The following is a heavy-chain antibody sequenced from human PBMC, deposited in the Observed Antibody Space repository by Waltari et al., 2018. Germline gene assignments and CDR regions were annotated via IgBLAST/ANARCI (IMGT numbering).Heavy chain of an antibody. CDR1: GGSVSGYY. CDR3: ARQGLGSTWDYSLDY. CDR2: IYSRGGA. V-gene: IGHV4-59*02. Sequence: QVQLQESGPGLLKPSETLSLTCTVSGGSVSGYYWTWVRQPPGKGLEWLAFIYSRGGAAYNPSRMSRFTISIDTSKNHFSLKMTSMTAADTAVYYCARQGLGSTWDYSLDYWGQGTLVTVSS. D-gene: IGHD6-13*01. J-gene: IGHJ4*02.